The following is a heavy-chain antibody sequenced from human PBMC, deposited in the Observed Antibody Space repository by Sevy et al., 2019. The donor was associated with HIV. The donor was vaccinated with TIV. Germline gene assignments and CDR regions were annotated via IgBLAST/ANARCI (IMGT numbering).Heavy chain of an antibody. Sequence: GGSLRLSCAASGFTFSSYEMNWVRQAPGKGLEWVSYISSSGSTIYYADSVKDRFTISRDNAKNSLYLQMNSLRAEDTAIYYCARVGYVDTSMVSAFDIWGQGTMVTVSS. CDR1: GFTFSSYE. CDR3: ARVGYVDTSMVSAFDI. D-gene: IGHD5-18*01. V-gene: IGHV3-48*03. J-gene: IGHJ3*02. CDR2: ISSSGSTI.